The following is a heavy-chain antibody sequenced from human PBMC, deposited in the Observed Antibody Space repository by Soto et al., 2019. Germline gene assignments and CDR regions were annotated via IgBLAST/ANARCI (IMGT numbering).Heavy chain of an antibody. D-gene: IGHD3-22*01. V-gene: IGHV3-49*03. CDR1: GFTFGDYA. Sequence: PGGSLRLSCATSGFTFGDYAMSWFRQAPGKGLEWVGFMRSKGYGGTTEYAASVKGRFTISRDDSKSIAYLQMNSLKTEDTAVYYCTRDFYDNSGYYSLTPLHYWGQGTLVTVSS. CDR2: MRSKGYGGTT. CDR3: TRDFYDNSGYYSLTPLHY. J-gene: IGHJ4*02.